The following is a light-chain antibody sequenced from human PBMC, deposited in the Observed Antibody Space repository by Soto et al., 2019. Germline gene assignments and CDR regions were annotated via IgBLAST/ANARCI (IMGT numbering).Light chain of an antibody. CDR2: NAS. CDR1: QSVSTF. Sequence: EIVLTQSPATLSLSPGERAILSCRASQSVSTFLAWFQQKPGQPPRLLIYNASNRTTGIPARFSGSGSGTDNTLTIISLDPEDVAVYYCHQLCDWPPITFGQGTRLESK. CDR3: HQLCDWPPIT. J-gene: IGKJ5*01. V-gene: IGKV3-11*01.